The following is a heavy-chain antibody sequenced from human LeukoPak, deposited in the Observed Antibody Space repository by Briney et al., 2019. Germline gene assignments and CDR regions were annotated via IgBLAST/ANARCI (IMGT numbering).Heavy chain of an antibody. CDR3: ARLGSSSWFDY. Sequence: SETLSLTCTVSGGSISSSGYYWGWIRQPPGKGLEWIGSIYYSGSTYYNPSLKSRVTISVDTSKNQFSLKLSSVTAADTAVYYCARLGSSSWFDYWGQGTLVTVSS. CDR2: IYYSGST. J-gene: IGHJ4*02. V-gene: IGHV4-39*01. CDR1: GGSISSSGYY. D-gene: IGHD6-13*01.